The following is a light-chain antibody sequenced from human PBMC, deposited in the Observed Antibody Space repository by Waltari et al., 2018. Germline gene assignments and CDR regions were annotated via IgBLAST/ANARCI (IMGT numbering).Light chain of an antibody. CDR2: AAT. CDR1: QSTGTY. CDR3: QQSKTVPYT. Sequence: DIQMTQSPSSLSAFVGDRVTISCRASQSTGTYLNWYQQKPGKAPKLLIYAATSLQSGVPSRFSGSASGTDFTVTISSLQPEDFATYYCQQSKTVPYTFGQGTKLEIK. V-gene: IGKV1-39*01. J-gene: IGKJ2*01.